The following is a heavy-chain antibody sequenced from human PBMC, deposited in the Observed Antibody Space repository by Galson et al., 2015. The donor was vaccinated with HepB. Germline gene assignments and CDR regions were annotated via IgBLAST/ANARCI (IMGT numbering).Heavy chain of an antibody. CDR2: INPSGGST. D-gene: IGHD4-17*01. CDR3: ARGYGDFDY. Sequence: SVKVSCKASGYTFTSYHIHWVRQAPGQGLEWMGIINPSGGSTNYAQKFQGRVTMTRGTSTTTVYMDLSSLRSEDTAVYYCARGYGDFDYWGRGTLVTVSS. V-gene: IGHV1-46*01. J-gene: IGHJ4*02. CDR1: GYTFTSYH.